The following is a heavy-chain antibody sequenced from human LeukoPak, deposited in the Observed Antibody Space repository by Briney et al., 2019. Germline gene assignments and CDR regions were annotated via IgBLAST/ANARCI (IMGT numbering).Heavy chain of an antibody. Sequence: GGSLRLSCAASGFTFSSYGMHWVRQAPGKGLEWVAVISYDGSNKYYADSVKGRFTISRDNSKNTLYLQMNSLRAEDTAVYYCAKDNRIHGTTGTTVDYWGQGTLVTVSS. V-gene: IGHV3-30*18. CDR3: AKDNRIHGTTGTTVDY. CDR2: ISYDGSNK. CDR1: GFTFSSYG. J-gene: IGHJ4*02. D-gene: IGHD1-1*01.